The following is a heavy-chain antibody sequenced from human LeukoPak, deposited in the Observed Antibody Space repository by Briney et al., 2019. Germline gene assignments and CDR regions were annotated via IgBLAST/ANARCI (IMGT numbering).Heavy chain of an antibody. Sequence: PSETLSLTCAVSGASVTTHNWWTWVRQPPGKGLEWIGEIYHDGRTNYNPSLKSRVTISVDKSKNQFSLEMTTVTAADTAVYYCASGVAVGLFYFHQWGQGTLVSVSS. J-gene: IGHJ1*01. CDR3: ASGVAVGLFYFHQ. V-gene: IGHV4-4*02. CDR1: GASVTTHNW. D-gene: IGHD6-19*01. CDR2: IYHDGRT.